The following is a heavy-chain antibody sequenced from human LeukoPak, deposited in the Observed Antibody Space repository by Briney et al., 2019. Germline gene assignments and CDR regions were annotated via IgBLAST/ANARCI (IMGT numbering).Heavy chain of an antibody. J-gene: IGHJ5*02. Sequence: GASVKVSCKASGYTFTNYAMNWVRQAPGQGLEWMGWIHPSTGNPTYAQGFTGRFVFSLDTSVSTAYLQISSLKAEDTAVYYCARVRRFLEWLSGFDPWGQGTLVTVSS. D-gene: IGHD3-3*01. V-gene: IGHV7-4-1*02. CDR3: ARVRRFLEWLSGFDP. CDR1: GYTFTNYA. CDR2: IHPSTGNP.